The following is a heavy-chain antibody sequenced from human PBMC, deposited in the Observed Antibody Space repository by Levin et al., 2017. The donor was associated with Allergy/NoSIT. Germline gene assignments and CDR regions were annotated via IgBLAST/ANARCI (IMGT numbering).Heavy chain of an antibody. Sequence: SGPTLVKPTQTLTLTCTFSGFSLTANAVGVGWIRQPPGKALEWLALIHWGDDKSYSPSLKSRLHITKDTSKNQVILTVTNMDPVDTATYYCAHRDTRRTFDSWGQGPPVTVSS. CDR3: AHRDTRRTFDS. J-gene: IGHJ4*02. D-gene: IGHD2-2*01. V-gene: IGHV2-5*02. CDR2: IHWGDDK. CDR1: GFSLTANAVG.